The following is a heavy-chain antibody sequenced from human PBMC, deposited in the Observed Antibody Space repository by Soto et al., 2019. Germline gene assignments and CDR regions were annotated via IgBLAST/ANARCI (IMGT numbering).Heavy chain of an antibody. CDR2: IYYSGST. CDR3: AFGGVYAIGGYDY. J-gene: IGHJ4*02. V-gene: IGHV4-59*08. CDR1: GGSISSYY. D-gene: IGHD2-8*01. Sequence: QVQLQESGPGLVKPSETLSLTCTVSGGSISSYYWSWIRQPPGKGLEWIGYIYYSGSTNYNPSLKSRVTISVDTSKNQFSLKLSSVTAADTAVYYCAFGGVYAIGGYDYWGQGTLVTVSS.